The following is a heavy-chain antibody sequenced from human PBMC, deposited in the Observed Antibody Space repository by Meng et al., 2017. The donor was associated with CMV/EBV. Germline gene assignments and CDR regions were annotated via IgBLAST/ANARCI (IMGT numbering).Heavy chain of an antibody. D-gene: IGHD6-13*01. CDR2: ISYDGSNK. V-gene: IGHV3-30*04. CDR3: ARDRVTAAAGAGWFDP. J-gene: IGHJ5*02. CDR1: GFTFSSYA. Sequence: GESLKISCAASGFTFSSYAMHWVRQAPGKGLEWVAVISYDGSNKYYADSVKGRFTISRDNSKNTLYLQMNSLRAEDTAVYYCARDRVTAAAGAGWFDPWGQGTLVTVSS.